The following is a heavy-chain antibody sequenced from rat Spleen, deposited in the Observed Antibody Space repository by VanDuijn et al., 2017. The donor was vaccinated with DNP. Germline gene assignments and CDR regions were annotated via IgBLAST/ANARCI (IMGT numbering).Heavy chain of an antibody. CDR1: GYSITSNF. J-gene: IGHJ2*01. V-gene: IGHV3-1*01. D-gene: IGHD1-7*01. Sequence: QLQESGPGLVKPSQSLSLTCSVTGYSITSNFWGWIRKFPGNKMEYVGHISYSGSTNYNPSLKSRISITRDTSKNHFFLQLNSATTEDTATYYCARWTRYFDSWGQGVMVTVSS. CDR3: ARWTRYFDS. CDR2: ISYSGST.